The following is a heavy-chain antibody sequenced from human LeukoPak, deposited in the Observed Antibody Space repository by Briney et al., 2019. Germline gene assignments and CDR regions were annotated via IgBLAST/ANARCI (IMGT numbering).Heavy chain of an antibody. CDR3: VRRDSSSSFDY. CDR2: LYYGGST. Sequence: SETLSLTCTVSGGSISSSSYYWGWIRQPPGKGLECIASLYYGGSTYYNPSLKSRVTISVDTSKNQVPLKLSSVTAADTAVYYCVRRDSSSSFDYWGQGTLVSVSS. D-gene: IGHD6-6*01. CDR1: GGSISSSSYY. V-gene: IGHV4-39*01. J-gene: IGHJ4*02.